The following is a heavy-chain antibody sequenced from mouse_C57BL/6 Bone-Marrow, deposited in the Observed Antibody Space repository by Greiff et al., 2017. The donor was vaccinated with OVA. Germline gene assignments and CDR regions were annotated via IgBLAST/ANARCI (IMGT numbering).Heavy chain of an antibody. CDR1: GFTFSDYG. CDR2: ISSGSSTI. CDR3: ARSPDYYGSSYAWFAY. Sequence: DVKLVESGGGLVKPGGSLKLSCAASGFTFSDYGMHWVRQAPEKGLEWVAYISSGSSTIYYADTVKGRFTISRDNAKNTLFLQMTSLRSEDTAMYYCARSPDYYGSSYAWFAYWGQGTLVTVSA. D-gene: IGHD1-1*01. V-gene: IGHV5-17*01. J-gene: IGHJ3*01.